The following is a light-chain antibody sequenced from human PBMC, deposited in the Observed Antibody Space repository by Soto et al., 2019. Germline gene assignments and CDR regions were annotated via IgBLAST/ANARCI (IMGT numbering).Light chain of an antibody. CDR1: SGHSSYA. V-gene: IGLV4-69*01. J-gene: IGLJ2*01. CDR3: QTWGTGIQV. CDR2: LNSDGSH. Sequence: QPVLTQSPSASASLGASVKFTCTLSSGHSSYAIAWHQQQPEKGPRYLMKLNSDGSHNKGDGIPDRFSGSSSGAERYLTISSLQSEDEADYYCQTWGTGIQVFGGGTKVTVL.